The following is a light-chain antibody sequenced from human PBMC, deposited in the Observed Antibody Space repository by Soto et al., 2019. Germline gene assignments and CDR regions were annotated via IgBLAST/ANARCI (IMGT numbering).Light chain of an antibody. CDR2: GAS. V-gene: IGKV3-15*01. Sequence: EIVMTQSPATLSVSPGERATLSCRASQSVSSNLAWYQQKPGQAPRLLIYGASTRATGIPARFSGSGSGTEFTLTISSLQSEDFAVYYCQQYNNWSPLMYTFGQGTKLEIK. CDR1: QSVSSN. CDR3: QQYNNWSPLMYT. J-gene: IGKJ2*01.